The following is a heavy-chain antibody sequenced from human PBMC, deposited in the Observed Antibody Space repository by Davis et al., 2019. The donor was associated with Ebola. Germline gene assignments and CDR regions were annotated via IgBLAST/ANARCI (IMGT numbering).Heavy chain of an antibody. Sequence: AASVKVSCKASGGTFSSYAISWVRQAPGQGLEWMGGIIPLFGTANYAQKFQGRVTINAGASTSTVYMEVSSLRSDDTAVYYCARSPGGSGSYHDHFYYYSLDVWGKGTTVTVSS. V-gene: IGHV1-69*13. CDR2: IIPLFGTA. D-gene: IGHD3-10*01. J-gene: IGHJ6*04. CDR3: ARSPGGSGSYHDHFYYYSLDV. CDR1: GGTFSSYA.